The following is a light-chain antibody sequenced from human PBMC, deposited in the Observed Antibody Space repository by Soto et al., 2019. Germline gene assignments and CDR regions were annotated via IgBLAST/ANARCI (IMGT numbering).Light chain of an antibody. V-gene: IGLV1-40*01. CDR1: SSNIGAVYD. CDR2: GNI. CDR3: QSYDSSLSGYV. Sequence: QAVVTQPPSVSGAPGQRVTIACTGSSSNIGAVYDVHWYQQLPGTAPRLLIFGNINRTSGVPDRFSGSKSVTSASLAITGLQAEDEADYYCQSYDSSLSGYVFGTGTKVTVL. J-gene: IGLJ1*01.